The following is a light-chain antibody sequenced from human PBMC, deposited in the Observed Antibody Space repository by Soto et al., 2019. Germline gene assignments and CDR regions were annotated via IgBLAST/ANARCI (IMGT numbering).Light chain of an antibody. CDR2: EVS. V-gene: IGLV2-14*01. J-gene: IGLJ2*01. Sequence: QSALTQPASVSGSPGQSITISCAGTSSDIGGYNYVSWYQQHPGKAPKVMIYEVSNRPSGVSNRFSGSKSGNTASLTISGLQAEDEADYYCWSYAGNTIFVFGGGTKLTVL. CDR3: WSYAGNTIFV. CDR1: SSDIGGYNY.